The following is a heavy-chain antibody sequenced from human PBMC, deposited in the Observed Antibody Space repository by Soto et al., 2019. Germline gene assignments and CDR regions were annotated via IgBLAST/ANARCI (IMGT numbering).Heavy chain of an antibody. CDR1: GYTFTRSG. J-gene: IGHJ6*02. CDR2: ISSYNGDT. D-gene: IGHD5-12*01. CDR3: ARAGVAPYYYFGMDI. Sequence: QVQLVQSGAEVKKPGASVKVSCKASGYTFTRSGISWARQAPGQGPEWMGWISSYNGDTNYAQTFQGRVTMTTDTSKSTVYMELRSLRSDDTAVYYCARAGVAPYYYFGMDIWGQVTPVTVAS. V-gene: IGHV1-18*01.